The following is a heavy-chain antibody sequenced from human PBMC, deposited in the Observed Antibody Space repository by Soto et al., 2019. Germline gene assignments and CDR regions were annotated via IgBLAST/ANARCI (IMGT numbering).Heavy chain of an antibody. CDR3: AKRRGAGGHFDY. CDR1: GFTFSSYA. V-gene: IGHV3-23*01. J-gene: IGHJ4*02. CDR2: VSIGGST. Sequence: PGGSLRLSCAASGFTFSSYAMGWVRQGPGKGLEWVAVVSIGGSTHYADSVRGRFTISRDNSENTLSLQMNSLTAEDTAVYFCAKRRGAGGHFDYWGQGALVTVS. D-gene: IGHD2-15*01.